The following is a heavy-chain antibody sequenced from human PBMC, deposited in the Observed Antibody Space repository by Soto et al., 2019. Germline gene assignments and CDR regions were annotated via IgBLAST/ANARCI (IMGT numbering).Heavy chain of an antibody. V-gene: IGHV3-21*06. D-gene: IGHD4-17*01. J-gene: IGHJ5*02. Sequence: GESLRLSCAASGLTFSAYNMNWVHQPPGKGLEWVSSITSSSSSIYYADSLKGRFTISRDNAKNSLYLQMNSLRAEDTAVYYCASHYGDNCWFDPWGQGTLVTVSS. CDR2: ITSSSSSI. CDR1: GLTFSAYN. CDR3: ASHYGDNCWFDP.